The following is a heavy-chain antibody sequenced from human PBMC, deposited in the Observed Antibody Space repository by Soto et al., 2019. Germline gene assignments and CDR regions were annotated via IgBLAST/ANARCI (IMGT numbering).Heavy chain of an antibody. D-gene: IGHD4-17*01. CDR2: ISGSRSTI. Sequence: ESGGGLVQPGGSLRLSCAASGFTFGSYSMNWVRQAPGKGLEWVSYISGSRSTIYYADSVKGRFTISRDNVKNALYLQMKSLRAEDTAVYYCARVDGDYEGYYYYYMDVWGKGTTVTVSS. J-gene: IGHJ6*03. CDR3: ARVDGDYEGYYYYYMDV. CDR1: GFTFGSYS. V-gene: IGHV3-48*01.